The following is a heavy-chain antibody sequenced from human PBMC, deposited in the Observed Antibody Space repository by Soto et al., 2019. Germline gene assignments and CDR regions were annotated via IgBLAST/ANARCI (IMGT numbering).Heavy chain of an antibody. CDR2: ISYDGSNK. D-gene: IGHD3-3*01. CDR3: AKDSNSPRFLEWLLGRSNGMDV. Sequence: PGGSLRLSCAASGFTFSSYGMHWVRQAPGRGLEWVAVISYDGSNKYYADSVKGRFTISRDNSKNTLYLQMNSLRAEDTAVYYCAKDSNSPRFLEWLLGRSNGMDVWGQGTTVTVSS. V-gene: IGHV3-30*18. J-gene: IGHJ6*02. CDR1: GFTFSSYG.